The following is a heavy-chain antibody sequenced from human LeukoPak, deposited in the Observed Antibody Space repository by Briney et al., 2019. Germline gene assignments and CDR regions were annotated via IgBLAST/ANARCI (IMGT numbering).Heavy chain of an antibody. CDR2: ISYDGSNK. Sequence: GGSLRLSCAASGFTFSSYGMHWVRQAPGKGLEWVAVISYDGSNKYYADSVKGRFTISRDNSKNTLYLQMNSLRAEDTAVYYCATGYCSSTNCRIDYWGQGTLVTVSS. D-gene: IGHD2-2*03. J-gene: IGHJ4*01. V-gene: IGHV3-30*03. CDR1: GFTFSSYG. CDR3: ATGYCSSTNCRIDY.